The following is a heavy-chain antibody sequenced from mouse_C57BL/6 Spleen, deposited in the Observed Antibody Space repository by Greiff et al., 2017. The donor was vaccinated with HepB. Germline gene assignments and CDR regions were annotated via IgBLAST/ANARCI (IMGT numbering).Heavy chain of an antibody. V-gene: IGHV5-17*01. CDR3: ARQGIYYFDY. CDR1: GFTFSDYG. CDR2: ISSGSSTI. J-gene: IGHJ2*01. Sequence: VQLTESGGGLVKPGGSLKLSCAASGFTFSDYGMHWVRQAPEKGLEWVAYISSGSSTIYYADTVKGRFTISRDNAKNTLFLQMTSLRSEDTAMYYCARQGIYYFDYWGQGTTRTVSS.